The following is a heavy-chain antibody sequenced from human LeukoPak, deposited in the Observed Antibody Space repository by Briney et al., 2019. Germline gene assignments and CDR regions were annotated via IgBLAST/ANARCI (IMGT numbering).Heavy chain of an antibody. V-gene: IGHV3-7*05. CDR1: GFTFNNYW. Sequence: GGSLRLSCVASGFTFNNYWMSWVRQAPGKGLEWVASIKQDGSDKYYVDSVRGRFTISRDNAKNSLYLQMSSLRAGDTAVYYCARGYMTADYWGQGSLVTASS. CDR2: IKQDGSDK. J-gene: IGHJ4*02. CDR3: ARGYMTADY. D-gene: IGHD2-2*02.